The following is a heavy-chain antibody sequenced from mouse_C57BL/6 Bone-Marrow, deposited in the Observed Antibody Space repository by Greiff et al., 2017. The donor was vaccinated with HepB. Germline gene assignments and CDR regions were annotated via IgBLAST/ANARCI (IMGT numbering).Heavy chain of an antibody. Sequence: EVQRVESGPGLVKPSQSLSLTCSVTGYSITSGYYWNWIRQFPGKKLEWMGYISYDGSNNYNPSLKNRISITRDTSKNQFFLKLNSVTTEDTATYYCASGDYDGDYYAMDYWGQGTSVTVSS. D-gene: IGHD2-4*01. CDR1: GYSITSGYY. CDR2: ISYDGSN. J-gene: IGHJ4*01. CDR3: ASGDYDGDYYAMDY. V-gene: IGHV3-6*01.